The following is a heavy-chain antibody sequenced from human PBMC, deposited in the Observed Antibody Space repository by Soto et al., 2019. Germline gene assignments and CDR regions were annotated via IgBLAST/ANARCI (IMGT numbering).Heavy chain of an antibody. CDR2: ISGGGGGS. CDR1: GFTFSSFA. J-gene: IGHJ6*02. Sequence: EVVLLESGGGLVQPGGSLSLSCEASGFTFSSFAMSWVRQTPGKGLEWLSGISGGGGGSYYADSVKGRFTISRDNSKNTLYLQMNSRRVEDTALYYCAKDQLTAGGDYYYYYGMDVWGRGTAVTVSS. D-gene: IGHD6-13*01. CDR3: AKDQLTAGGDYYYYYGMDV. V-gene: IGHV3-23*01.